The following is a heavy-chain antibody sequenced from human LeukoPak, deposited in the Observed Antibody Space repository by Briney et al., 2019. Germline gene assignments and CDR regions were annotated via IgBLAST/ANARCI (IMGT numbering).Heavy chain of an antibody. Sequence: SETLSLTCAVSGDSISSYYWSWIRQPPGKGLEWIGNIFYSGSPNYNPSLKSRVTTSFDTSKNQFSLKLSFVTAADTAVYYCASLYSGSYDTGSFDYFNYWGQGTLVTVSS. CDR1: GDSISSYY. J-gene: IGHJ4*02. D-gene: IGHD1-26*01. CDR3: ASLYSGSYDTGSFDYFNY. CDR2: IFYSGSP. V-gene: IGHV4-59*12.